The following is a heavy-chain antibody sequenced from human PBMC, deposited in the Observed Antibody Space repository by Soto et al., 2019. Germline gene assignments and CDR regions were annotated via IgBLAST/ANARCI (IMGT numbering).Heavy chain of an antibody. CDR1: GFTFSSYS. V-gene: IGHV3-21*01. J-gene: IGHJ3*02. CDR2: ISSSSSYI. D-gene: IGHD6-6*01. Sequence: EVQLVESGGGLVKPGGSLRLSCAASGFTFSSYSMNWVRQAPGKGLEWVSSISSSSSYIYYADSVKGRFTISRDNAKNSLYLQMNRQRAEDTAVYYCARVDPWAAHPHPAFDIWGQGTMVTVSS. CDR3: ARVDPWAAHPHPAFDI.